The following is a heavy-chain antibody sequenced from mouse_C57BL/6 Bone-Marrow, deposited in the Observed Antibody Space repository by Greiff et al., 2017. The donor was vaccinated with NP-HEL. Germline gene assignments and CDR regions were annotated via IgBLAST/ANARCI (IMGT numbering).Heavy chain of an antibody. V-gene: IGHV10-1*01. CDR1: GFSFTTYA. J-gene: IGHJ2*01. D-gene: IGHD2-3*01. CDR2: IRSKSNNYAT. CDR3: VRQGYDGYYLDY. Sequence: EVHLVESGGGLVQPKGSLKLSCAASGFSFTTYAMNWVRQAPGQGLEWVARIRSKSNNYATYYADSLKDRFTISRDDSESMLYLQMNNLKTEDTAMYYGVRQGYDGYYLDYWGQGTTLTVSS.